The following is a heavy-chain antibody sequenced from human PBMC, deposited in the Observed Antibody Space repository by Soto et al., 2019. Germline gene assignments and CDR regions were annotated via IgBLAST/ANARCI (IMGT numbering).Heavy chain of an antibody. Sequence: EVQLVESGGGLVKPGGSLRLSCAASGFTFSTSTMNWVRQAPGQGLEWLSSISSTSTYTYYAASVRGRFTISRDNAKTSLYLQMNGLTAEDTAVYYCARGGSPGYCSGGFCPPPDYWGQGTLVTVSS. J-gene: IGHJ4*02. D-gene: IGHD2-15*01. CDR2: ISSTSTYT. V-gene: IGHV3-21*02. CDR1: GFTFSTST. CDR3: ARGGSPGYCSGGFCPPPDY.